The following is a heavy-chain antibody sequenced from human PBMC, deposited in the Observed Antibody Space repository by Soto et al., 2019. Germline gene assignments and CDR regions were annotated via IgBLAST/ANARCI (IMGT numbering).Heavy chain of an antibody. V-gene: IGHV4-59*08. CDR2: IYYSGST. Sequence: QVQLQESGPELVKPSETLSLTCTVSGGSISSYYWSWIRQPPGKGLEWIGYIYYSGSTNYNPSLMSRVTISVDTSKNQFSLKLSSVTAADTAVYYCARRFGRNFDYWGQGTLVTVSS. CDR3: ARRFGRNFDY. CDR1: GGSISSYY. D-gene: IGHD3-16*01. J-gene: IGHJ4*02.